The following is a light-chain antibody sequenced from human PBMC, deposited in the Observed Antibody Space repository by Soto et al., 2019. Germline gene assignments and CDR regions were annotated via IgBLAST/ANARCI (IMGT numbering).Light chain of an antibody. CDR1: SSDVGGYNY. CDR3: SSFTSSGTRDVV. J-gene: IGLJ2*01. Sequence: QSALTQPASVSGSPGQSITISCTGTSSDVGGYNYVSWYQQHPGKAPKLMIYDVTNRPSGVSNCFSGSKSGNTASLTISGLQAEDEADYYCSSFTSSGTRDVVFGGGTKLTVL. V-gene: IGLV2-14*01. CDR2: DVT.